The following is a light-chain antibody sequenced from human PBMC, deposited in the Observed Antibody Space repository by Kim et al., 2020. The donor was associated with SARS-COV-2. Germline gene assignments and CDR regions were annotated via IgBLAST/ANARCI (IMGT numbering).Light chain of an antibody. Sequence: LSPGEGATLSYRASDSISSSYLVWYQQKPGQAPSLLIYGASKRATGIPDRFSGSRSGTDFTLTISRLEPEDFAVYYCQQYGGSLTFGGGTKVDIK. J-gene: IGKJ4*01. V-gene: IGKV3-20*01. CDR1: DSISSSY. CDR2: GAS. CDR3: QQYGGSLT.